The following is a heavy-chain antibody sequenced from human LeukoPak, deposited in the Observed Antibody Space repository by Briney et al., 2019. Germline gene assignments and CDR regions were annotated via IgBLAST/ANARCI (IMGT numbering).Heavy chain of an antibody. J-gene: IGHJ4*02. CDR3: ARDLVTMVRGVMDPDY. V-gene: IGHV3-48*04. D-gene: IGHD3-10*01. CDR2: ISSSSSTI. Sequence: GGSLRLSCAASGFTFSSYGMHWVRQAPGKGLEWVSYISSSSSTIYYADSVKGRFTISRDNAKNSLYLQMNSLRAEDTAVYYCARDLVTMVRGVMDPDYWGQGTLVTVSS. CDR1: GFTFSSYG.